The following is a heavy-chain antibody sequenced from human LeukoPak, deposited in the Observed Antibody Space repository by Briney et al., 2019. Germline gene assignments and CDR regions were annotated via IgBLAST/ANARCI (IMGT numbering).Heavy chain of an antibody. D-gene: IGHD2-2*02. V-gene: IGHV4-59*08. J-gene: IGHJ5*02. CDR2: IYYDGST. Sequence: SGTLSLTCTVSGGSMSNYWWNWIRQPPGKGLEWIGYIYYDGSTYYNPALNSRGTISIDTSKNQFSLKLNSVTAADTAVYYCARRLCSSLTCNIGPSGNWLDPWGQRTLVTVSS. CDR3: ARRLCSSLTCNIGPSGNWLDP. CDR1: GGSMSNYW.